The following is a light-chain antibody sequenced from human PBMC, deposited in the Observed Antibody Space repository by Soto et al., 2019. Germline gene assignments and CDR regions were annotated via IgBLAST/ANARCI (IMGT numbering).Light chain of an antibody. J-gene: IGKJ1*01. Sequence: DIQMTQSPSSLSAYVGDRVTITCRASQIISNYLNWYQQKPGKAPKLLIYAASSMQSGVPSRFSGSGSETDFTLTISSLQPDDSATYYCQQSFSPLWTFGQGTKVEV. CDR2: AAS. V-gene: IGKV1-39*01. CDR3: QQSFSPLWT. CDR1: QIISNY.